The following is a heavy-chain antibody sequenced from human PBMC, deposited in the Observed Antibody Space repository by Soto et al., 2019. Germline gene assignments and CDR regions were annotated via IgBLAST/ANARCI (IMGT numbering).Heavy chain of an antibody. V-gene: IGHV3-20*04. CDR1: GFTFDDSG. Sequence: PGGSLRLACAASGFTFDDSGLNWVRQAPGKGLEWVSFINWNGDSTGYADSVKGRFTISRDNAKNSLYLQMNSLRAEDTAVYYCARDCSSGGSCYYDAFDIWGQGTMVT. CDR3: ARDCSSGGSCYYDAFDI. CDR2: INWNGDST. J-gene: IGHJ3*02. D-gene: IGHD2-15*01.